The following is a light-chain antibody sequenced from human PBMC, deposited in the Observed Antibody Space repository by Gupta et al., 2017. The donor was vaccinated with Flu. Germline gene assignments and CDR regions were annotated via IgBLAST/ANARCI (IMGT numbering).Light chain of an antibody. Sequence: VTISCTRSSGNIASNYVQWYQQRPGRAPTPVIYEDNKSPSGGPDRFSGSIDSSSNAASLTISGLKTEDGADYYCQSYEGGDFVAFGGGTKLTVL. CDR3: QSYEGGDFVA. CDR1: SGNIASNY. J-gene: IGLJ2*01. CDR2: EDN. V-gene: IGLV6-57*03.